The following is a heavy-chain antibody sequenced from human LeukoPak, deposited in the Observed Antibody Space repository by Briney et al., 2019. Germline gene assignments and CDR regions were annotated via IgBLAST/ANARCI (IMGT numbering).Heavy chain of an antibody. CDR1: GFTFSTYD. V-gene: IGHV3-30*03. CDR3: ARGDGVYVY. D-gene: IGHD5/OR15-5a*01. CDR2: ISYDGSNK. Sequence: GGSLTLSCAPSGFTFSTYDMHWVRQAPGEGLGWVAFISYDGSNKYFADSVKGRYTISRDNSKNTVYLQMNSLRVEDTAVYYCARGDGVYVYWGQGTLVTVSS. J-gene: IGHJ4*02.